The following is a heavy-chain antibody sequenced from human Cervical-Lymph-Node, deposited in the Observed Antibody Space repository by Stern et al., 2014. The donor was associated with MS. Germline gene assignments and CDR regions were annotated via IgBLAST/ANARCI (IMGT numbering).Heavy chain of an antibody. CDR1: GGIFSRYP. V-gene: IGHV1-69*01. CDR2: CMALLGAS. J-gene: IGHJ4*02. CDR3: AREWGDHTGNRFDH. D-gene: IGHD1-14*01. Sequence: QVQLVQSGAEVMKPSSSVKVSCKASGGIFSRYPTSWVRQPPGEGLEWRGDCMALLGASHDAQKSQGRLAMTADESTSTAYMELSRLRSEDTAVYFCAREWGDHTGNRFDHWGQGTLVTVSS.